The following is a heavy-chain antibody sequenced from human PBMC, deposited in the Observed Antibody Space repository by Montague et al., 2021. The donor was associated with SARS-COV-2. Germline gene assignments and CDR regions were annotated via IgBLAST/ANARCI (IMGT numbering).Heavy chain of an antibody. V-gene: IGHV4-34*01. CDR2: AHHSGST. CDR1: GGSFSTYS. CDR3: ARVNGYYFDY. J-gene: IGHJ4*01. D-gene: IGHD2-8*01. Sequence: SETLSLTCAVYGGSFSTYSWSWIRQPPGKGLEWIGEAHHSGSTNYNPSLKSRVTISADTSKNQFSLKLSSVTAADTAVYYCARVNGYYFDYWGQGTLVTVSS.